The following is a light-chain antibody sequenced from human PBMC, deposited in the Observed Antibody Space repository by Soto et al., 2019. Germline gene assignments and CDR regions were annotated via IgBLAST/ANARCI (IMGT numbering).Light chain of an antibody. Sequence: DIVLTQSPDTLSLSPGERATLSCRASQSVSSNYLAWYQQKPGQAPRLLIYGASTRATGIPDRFSGSGSGTDFTLTISRLEPEDFAVYYCQQYGSSPGTFGQGTKVDIK. CDR1: QSVSSNY. CDR3: QQYGSSPGT. CDR2: GAS. J-gene: IGKJ1*01. V-gene: IGKV3-20*01.